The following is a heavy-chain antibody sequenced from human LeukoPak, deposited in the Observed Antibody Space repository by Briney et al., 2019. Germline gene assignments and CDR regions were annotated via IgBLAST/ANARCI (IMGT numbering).Heavy chain of an antibody. J-gene: IGHJ4*02. CDR2: ISYDGSNK. D-gene: IGHD5-18*01. Sequence: PGRSLRLSCAASGVIFSSYDMHWVRQAPGKGLEWVAVISYDGSNKYYADSVKGRFTISRDNSKDTLYLQMNSLRAEDTAVYYCAREPGYPLFDYWGQGTLVTVSS. V-gene: IGHV3-30*14. CDR1: GVIFSSYD. CDR3: AREPGYPLFDY.